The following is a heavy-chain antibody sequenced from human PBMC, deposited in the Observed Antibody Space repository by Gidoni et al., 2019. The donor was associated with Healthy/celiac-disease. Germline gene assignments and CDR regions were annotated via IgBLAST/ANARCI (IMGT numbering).Heavy chain of an antibody. CDR2: IDPSDSYT. V-gene: IGHV5-10-1*01. CDR3: ARHLLPDEYSSSWYEAAEDY. Sequence: EVQLVQSGAEVKKPGESLSISCKGSGYSFTSYCISWVRQMPGKGLEWMGRIDPSDSYTNYSPSFQGHVTISADKSISTAYLQWSSLKASDTAMYYCARHLLPDEYSSSWYEAAEDYWGQGTLVTVSS. CDR1: GYSFTSYC. D-gene: IGHD6-13*01. J-gene: IGHJ4*02.